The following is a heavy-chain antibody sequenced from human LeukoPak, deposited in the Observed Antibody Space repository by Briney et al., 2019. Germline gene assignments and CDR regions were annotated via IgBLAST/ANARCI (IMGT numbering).Heavy chain of an antibody. D-gene: IGHD2-8*01. J-gene: IGHJ4*02. V-gene: IGHV4-38-2*01. CDR2: IYHSGST. CDR3: ARGHLYRATKTLFDY. CDR1: GYSISSGYY. Sequence: SETLSLTCAVSGYSISSGYYWGWIRQPPGKGLEWIGSIYHSGSTYYNPSLKSRVTISVDTSKNQFSLKLSSVTAADTAVYYCARGHLYRATKTLFDYWGQGTLVTVSS.